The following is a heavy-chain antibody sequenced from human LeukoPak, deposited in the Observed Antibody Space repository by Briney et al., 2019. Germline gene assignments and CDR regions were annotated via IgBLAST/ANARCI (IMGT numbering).Heavy chain of an antibody. D-gene: IGHD3-22*01. CDR2: TSYSGGST. V-gene: IGHV3-23*01. Sequence: QTGGSLRFSGATSGFSFSSYAMTWVAQGPGKGLNWVSSTSYSGGSTHYADSVMGRFTISRDNSKNTLYLQMNSLRAEDTAVYYCARALPITMIVVVITAGGYYFDHWGQGTLVTVSS. CDR3: ARALPITMIVVVITAGGYYFDH. J-gene: IGHJ4*02. CDR1: GFSFSSYA.